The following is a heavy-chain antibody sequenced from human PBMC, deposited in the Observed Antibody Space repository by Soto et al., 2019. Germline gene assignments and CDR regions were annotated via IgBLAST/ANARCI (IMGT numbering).Heavy chain of an antibody. CDR1: GGSISSSSYY. V-gene: IGHV4-39*01. CDR2: IYYSGST. D-gene: IGHD3-3*01. J-gene: IGHJ3*02. Sequence: PSETLSLTCTVSGGSISSSSYYWGWIRQPPGKGLEWIGSIYYSGSTFHNPSLKSRVTISVDTSKNQFSLKLSSVSAADTAVFYCARTDYDFGNGHDAFEIWGQGTMVTVSS. CDR3: ARTDYDFGNGHDAFEI.